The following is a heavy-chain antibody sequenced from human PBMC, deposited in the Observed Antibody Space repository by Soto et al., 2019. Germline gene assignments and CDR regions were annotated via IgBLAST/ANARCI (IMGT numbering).Heavy chain of an antibody. CDR2: IWYDGSNK. J-gene: IGHJ5*02. D-gene: IGHD3-22*01. Sequence: QVQLVESGGGVVQPGRSLRLSCAASGFTFSSYGMHWVRQAPGKGLEWEAVIWYDGSNKYYADSVKGRFTISRDNSKNTLYLQMNSLRAEDTAVYYCARGRYYDSSGYYFDWLDPWGQGTLVTVSS. V-gene: IGHV3-33*01. CDR1: GFTFSSYG. CDR3: ARGRYYDSSGYYFDWLDP.